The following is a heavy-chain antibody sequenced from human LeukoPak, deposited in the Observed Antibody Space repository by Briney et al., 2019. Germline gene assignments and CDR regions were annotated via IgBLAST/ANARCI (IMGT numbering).Heavy chain of an antibody. CDR3: AKDRVRAAAGPRDAPLDY. CDR1: GFTFSSYA. J-gene: IGHJ4*02. Sequence: GGSLRLSCAASGFTFSSYAMSWVRQAPGKGLEWVSAISGSGGSTYYADSVKGRFTISRDNSKNTLYLQMNSLRAKDTAVYYCAKDRVRAAAGPRDAPLDYWGQGTLVTVSS. D-gene: IGHD6-13*01. CDR2: ISGSGGST. V-gene: IGHV3-23*01.